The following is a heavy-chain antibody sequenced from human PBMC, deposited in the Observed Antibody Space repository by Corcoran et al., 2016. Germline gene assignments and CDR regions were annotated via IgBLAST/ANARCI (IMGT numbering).Heavy chain of an antibody. CDR3: AREYYDFWSGYHRYFDY. J-gene: IGHJ4*02. V-gene: IGHV1-2*04. D-gene: IGHD3-3*01. Sequence: QVPLVQSGAEVKKPGASVKVSCKASGYTFTGFYMHWVRQAPGQGLEWMGWINPNSGDTNYAQKFQAWVTMTRDTSISTAYMELSRLRSDDTAVYYCAREYYDFWSGYHRYFDYWGQGTLVTVSS. CDR1: GYTFTGFY. CDR2: INPNSGDT.